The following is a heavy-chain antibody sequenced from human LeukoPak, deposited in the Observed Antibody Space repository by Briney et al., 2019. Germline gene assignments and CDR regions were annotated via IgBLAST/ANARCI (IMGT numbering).Heavy chain of an antibody. CDR1: GFTVSGNY. J-gene: IGHJ4*02. Sequence: GGSLRLSCAASGFTVSGNYMSWVRQAPGKGLEWVSVIYSGGSTYYADSVKGRFTISRDNSKNTLYLQMNSLRAEDTAVYYCARGMIVGYYYFDYWGQGTLVTVSS. D-gene: IGHD3-22*01. CDR3: ARGMIVGYYYFDY. CDR2: IYSGGST. V-gene: IGHV3-66*01.